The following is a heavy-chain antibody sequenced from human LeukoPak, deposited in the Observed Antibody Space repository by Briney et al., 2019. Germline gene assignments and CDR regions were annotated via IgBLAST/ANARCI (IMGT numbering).Heavy chain of an antibody. CDR2: ISGSGGST. J-gene: IGHJ4*02. CDR3: AEAVTMDYFNY. D-gene: IGHD4-17*01. V-gene: IGHV3-23*01. CDR1: GFTFSSYA. Sequence: GSLRFSCAASGFTFSSYAMSWVRQAPGKGLEWVSAISGSGGSTYYEDYVKGRFTISRDNSKNTLYLQMNSLRAEDTAIYYCAEAVTMDYFNYWGQGTLVTVPS.